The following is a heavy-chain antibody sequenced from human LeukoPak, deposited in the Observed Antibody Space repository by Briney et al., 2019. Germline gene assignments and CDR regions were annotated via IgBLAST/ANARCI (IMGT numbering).Heavy chain of an antibody. V-gene: IGHV3-23*01. CDR3: AKNGDRGAYCSGGSCYPYYYYNMDV. Sequence: GGSLRLSCAASGFTLSTYAMSWVRQTPGKGLEWVAATSSSDAGTYHADSVRGRFTISRDNSKNTLYLQMNGLRAEDTAIYYCAKNGDRGAYCSGGSCYPYYYYNMDVWGKGTTVTISS. J-gene: IGHJ6*03. CDR2: TSSSDAGT. D-gene: IGHD2-15*01. CDR1: GFTLSTYA.